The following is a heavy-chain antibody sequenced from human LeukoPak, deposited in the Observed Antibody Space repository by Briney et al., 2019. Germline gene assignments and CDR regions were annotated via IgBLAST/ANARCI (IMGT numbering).Heavy chain of an antibody. CDR3: ARGEYCSSTSCYSGYFDY. V-gene: IGHV3-30-3*01. J-gene: IGHJ4*02. CDR2: ISYDGSNK. CDR1: GFTFSSYA. D-gene: IGHD2-2*01. Sequence: PGGSLRLSCAASGFTFSSYAMRWVRQAPGKGLEWVAVISYDGSNKYYADSVKGRFTISRDNSKNTLYLQMNSLRAEDTAVYYCARGEYCSSTSCYSGYFDYWGQGTLVTVSS.